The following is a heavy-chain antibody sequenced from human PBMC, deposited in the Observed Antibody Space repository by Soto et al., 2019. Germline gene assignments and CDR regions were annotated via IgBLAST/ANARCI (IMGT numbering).Heavy chain of an antibody. CDR3: TKGIVVPGATWALFDY. J-gene: IGHJ4*02. CDR2: ISGSGGST. V-gene: IGHV3-23*01. CDR1: GFTFSTHA. Sequence: EVQLLESGGGLVQPGGSLRLSCAASGFTFSTHAMSWVRQAPGKGLEWVSAISGSGGSTYYADSVRGRFTISRDNSKNTLFLQLNSLRVEDTAVYYCTKGIVVPGATWALFDYWGQGTLVTVSS. D-gene: IGHD2-2*01.